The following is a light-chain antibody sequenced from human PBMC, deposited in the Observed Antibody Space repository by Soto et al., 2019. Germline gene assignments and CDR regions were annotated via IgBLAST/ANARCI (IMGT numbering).Light chain of an antibody. J-gene: IGLJ2*01. CDR1: SGHSSYA. V-gene: IGLV4-69*01. CDR3: QTWGTGIQV. Sequence: QSVLTQSPSASASLGASVKLTCTLSSGHSSYAIAWHQQHPEKGPRYLMKLNSADSHSKGDGIPDRFSGSSSGAERYLTISSLQSEDEADYYCQTWGTGIQVFGGGTKLTVL. CDR2: LNSADSH.